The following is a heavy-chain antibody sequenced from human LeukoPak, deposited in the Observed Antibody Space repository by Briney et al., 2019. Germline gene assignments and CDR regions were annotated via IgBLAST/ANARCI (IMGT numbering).Heavy chain of an antibody. CDR2: ISSSSSTI. D-gene: IGHD3-3*01. V-gene: IGHV3-48*02. J-gene: IGHJ3*02. Sequence: QPGGSLRLSCAASGFTFTTYAMAWVRQAPGKGLEWVSYISSSSSTIYYADSVKGRFTISRDNAKNSLYLQMNSLRDEDTAVYYCATDGVAVIWSRREIVAYALDIWGQGTMVTVSS. CDR3: ATDGVAVIWSRREIVAYALDI. CDR1: GFTFTTYA.